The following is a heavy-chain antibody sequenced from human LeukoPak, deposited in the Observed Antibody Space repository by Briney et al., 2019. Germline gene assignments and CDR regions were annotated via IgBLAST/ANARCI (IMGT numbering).Heavy chain of an antibody. CDR3: ARGSTYYDSSGQVPFDY. Sequence: GGSLRLSCAASGFTFSSYAMSWVRQAPGKGLEWGSYISGSSSAIYYADSVKGRFTISRDNGKNTLYLQMNSLRAEDTAVYYCARGSTYYDSSGQVPFDYWGQGTLVTVSS. D-gene: IGHD3-22*01. CDR2: ISGSSSAI. CDR1: GFTFSSYA. V-gene: IGHV3-48*01. J-gene: IGHJ4*02.